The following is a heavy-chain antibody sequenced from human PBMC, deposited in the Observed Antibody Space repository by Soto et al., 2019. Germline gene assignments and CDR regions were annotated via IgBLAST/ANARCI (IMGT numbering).Heavy chain of an antibody. V-gene: IGHV1-18*01. J-gene: IGHJ4*02. D-gene: IGHD3-3*01. CDR2: ISAYSGRT. Sequence: ASVKVSCKTSGYTLTSYGISWVRQAPGQRLEWMGWISAYSGRTNYAQKLQGRLTMTTDTSTSTAYMELRSLRSDDTALYYCARDNSGDFWSGYSHYYFDYWGQGTLVTVSS. CDR1: GYTLTSYG. CDR3: ARDNSGDFWSGYSHYYFDY.